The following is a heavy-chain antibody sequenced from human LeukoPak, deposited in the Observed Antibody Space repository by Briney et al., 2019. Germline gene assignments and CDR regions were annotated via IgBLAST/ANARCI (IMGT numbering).Heavy chain of an antibody. Sequence: SETLSLTCTVSGGSISSSSYYWGWIRQPPGKGLEWIGSIYYSGSTYYNPSLKSRVTIPVDTSKNQFSLKLSSVTAADTAVYYCARRVRRFLEWLPPDAFDIWGQGTMVTVSS. CDR1: GGSISSSSYY. CDR2: IYYSGST. J-gene: IGHJ3*02. D-gene: IGHD3-3*01. V-gene: IGHV4-39*01. CDR3: ARRVRRFLEWLPPDAFDI.